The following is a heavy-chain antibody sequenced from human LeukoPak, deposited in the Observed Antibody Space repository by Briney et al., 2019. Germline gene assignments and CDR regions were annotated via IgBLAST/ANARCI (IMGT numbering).Heavy chain of an antibody. CDR3: ANFGIAVAGFDY. Sequence: ETLSPSCAAAGASISSYYCWWCRQPPPKGGEWLGGSYYSGSTNYNHSLKSRVTISVDTSKNQFSLELSSVTAADTAVYYCANFGIAVAGFDYWGQGTLVTVSS. CDR2: SYYSGST. CDR1: GASISSYY. J-gene: IGHJ4*02. D-gene: IGHD6-19*01. V-gene: IGHV4-59*01.